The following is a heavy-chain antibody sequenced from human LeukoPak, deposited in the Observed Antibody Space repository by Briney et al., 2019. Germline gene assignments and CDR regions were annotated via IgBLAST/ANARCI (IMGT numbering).Heavy chain of an antibody. V-gene: IGHV1-24*01. CDR1: GYTLTELS. CDR2: FDPEGGET. Sequence: ASVKVSCKVSGYTLTELSMHWVRQAPGKGLEWMGVFDPEGGETIYAQKFQGRVTMTEDTSTDTAYMELSSLRSEDTAVYYCARVRRGSWSGGGAFAFEIWGQGTKVTVSS. J-gene: IGHJ3*02. D-gene: IGHD3-10*01. CDR3: ARVRRGSWSGGGAFAFEI.